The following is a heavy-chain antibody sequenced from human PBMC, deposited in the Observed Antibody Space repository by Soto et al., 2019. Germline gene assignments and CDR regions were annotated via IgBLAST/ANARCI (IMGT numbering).Heavy chain of an antibody. J-gene: IGHJ5*02. V-gene: IGHV1-3*01. D-gene: IGHD6-13*01. CDR2: INAGNGNT. Sequence: GASVKVSCKASGYTFTSYAMHWVRQAPGQRLEWMGWINAGNGNTKYSQKFQGSVTITRDTSASTAYMELSSLRSEDTAVYYCARDRLIAAAGTGWFDPWGQGTLVTVSS. CDR1: GYTFTSYA. CDR3: ARDRLIAAAGTGWFDP.